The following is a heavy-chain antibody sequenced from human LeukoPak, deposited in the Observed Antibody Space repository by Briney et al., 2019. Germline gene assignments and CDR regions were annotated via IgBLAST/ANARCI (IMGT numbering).Heavy chain of an antibody. CDR2: IRYDGSNK. D-gene: IGHD6-13*01. J-gene: IGHJ4*02. Sequence: GGSLRLSCAASGFTFSSYGMHWVRQAPGKGLEWVAFIRYDGSNKYYADSVKGRFTISRDNSKNTLYLQMNSLRAEGTAGYCCAKDFGPAAGLFDYWGQGTLVTVSS. CDR3: AKDFGPAAGLFDY. V-gene: IGHV3-30*02. CDR1: GFTFSSYG.